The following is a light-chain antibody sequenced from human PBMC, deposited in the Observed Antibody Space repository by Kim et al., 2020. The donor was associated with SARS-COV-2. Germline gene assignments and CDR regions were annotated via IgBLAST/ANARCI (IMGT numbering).Light chain of an antibody. Sequence: ELTQPPSASGTPGQRVTISCSGSSSNIGINYVYWYQQLPGTAPKLLIYRNNQRPSGVPDRFSGSKSGTSASLAISGLRSEDEADYYCSTWDDRLSGWVFGGGTQLTVL. CDR2: RNN. J-gene: IGLJ3*02. V-gene: IGLV1-47*01. CDR1: SSNIGINY. CDR3: STWDDRLSGWV.